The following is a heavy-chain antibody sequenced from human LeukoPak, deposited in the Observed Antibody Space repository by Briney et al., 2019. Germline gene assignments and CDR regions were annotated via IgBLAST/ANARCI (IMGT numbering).Heavy chain of an antibody. Sequence: GGSLRLSCAASGFPFSSYAMSWVRQAPGKGLEWVAGINGGGDNTYYADSVRGRFTISRDNSKSTLILQMNGLRGEDTALYYCAKDLWSVAVSGLDHWGQGTRVTVCS. CDR3: AKDLWSVAVSGLDH. J-gene: IGHJ4*02. CDR1: GFPFSSYA. CDR2: INGGGDNT. V-gene: IGHV3-23*01. D-gene: IGHD3-3*01.